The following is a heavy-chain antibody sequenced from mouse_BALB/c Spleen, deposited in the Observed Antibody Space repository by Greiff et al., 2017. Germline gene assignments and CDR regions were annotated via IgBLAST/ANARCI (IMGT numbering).Heavy chain of an antibody. CDR3: AREYRYDAGYFDY. CDR2: INPSTGYT. V-gene: IGHV1-7*01. D-gene: IGHD2-14*01. CDR1: GYTFTSYW. J-gene: IGHJ2*01. Sequence: QVQLQQSGAELAKPGASVKMSCKASGYTFTSYWMHWVKQRPGQGLEWIGYINPSTGYTEYNQKFKDKATLTADKSSSTAYMQLSSLTSEDSAVYYCAREYRYDAGYFDYWGQGTTLTVSS.